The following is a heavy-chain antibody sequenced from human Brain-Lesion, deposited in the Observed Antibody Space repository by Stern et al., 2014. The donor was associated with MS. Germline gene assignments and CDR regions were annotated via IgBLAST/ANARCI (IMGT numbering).Heavy chain of an antibody. V-gene: IGHV4-61*02. Sequence: VQLVESGPGLVKPSQTLSLTCTVSGGSISSSGYYWSWLRQPADKGLEWIGRIHDGGSTYYNPSIKSRVTISMNTPKNHFSLKLTCVTAADTAVYYCATTRWDLFTWNWFDPWGQGTLVTVSS. J-gene: IGHJ5*02. CDR3: ATTRWDLFTWNWFDP. D-gene: IGHD1-26*01. CDR2: IHDGGST. CDR1: GGSISSSGYY.